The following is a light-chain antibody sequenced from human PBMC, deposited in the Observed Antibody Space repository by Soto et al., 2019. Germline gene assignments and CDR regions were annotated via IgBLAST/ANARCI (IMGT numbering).Light chain of an antibody. CDR1: RYNIGAGYD. V-gene: IGLV1-40*01. CDR3: QSYDSSLSGVV. CDR2: GNS. J-gene: IGLJ2*01. Sequence: QSVLTKPPSLPGAPGQRVLLACTCSRYNIGAGYDVHWYQQLPGTAPKLLIYGNSNRPSGVPDRFSGSKSGTSASLAITGLQAEDEADYYCQSYDSSLSGVVFGGGTKLTVL.